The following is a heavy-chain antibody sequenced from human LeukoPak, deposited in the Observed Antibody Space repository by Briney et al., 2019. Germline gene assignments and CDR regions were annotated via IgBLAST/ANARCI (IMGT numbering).Heavy chain of an antibody. CDR3: ARHGYSYGNYYFDY. Sequence: SSETLSLTCAVYGGSFSGYYWSWIRQPPGKGLEWIGEINHSGSTNYNPSLKSRVTISVDTSKNQFSLKLSSVTAADTAVYYCARHGYSYGNYYFDYWGQGTLVTVSS. V-gene: IGHV4-34*01. CDR1: GGSFSGYY. CDR2: INHSGST. D-gene: IGHD5-18*01. J-gene: IGHJ4*02.